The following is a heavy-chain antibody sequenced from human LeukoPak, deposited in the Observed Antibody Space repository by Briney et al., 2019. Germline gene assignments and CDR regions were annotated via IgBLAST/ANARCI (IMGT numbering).Heavy chain of an antibody. Sequence: GGSLRLSCAASGFTFRSYSMNWVRQAPGKGLEWVSYISSSSSTIYYADSVNGRFTISRDNAKNSLYLQMNSLRAEDTAVYYCARDVWTGVAVSDYWGQGTLVTVSS. J-gene: IGHJ4*02. V-gene: IGHV3-48*04. D-gene: IGHD6-19*01. CDR2: ISSSSSTI. CDR3: ARDVWTGVAVSDY. CDR1: GFTFRSYS.